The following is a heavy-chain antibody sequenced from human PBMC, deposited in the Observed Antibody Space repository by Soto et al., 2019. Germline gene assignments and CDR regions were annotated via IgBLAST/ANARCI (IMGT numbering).Heavy chain of an antibody. V-gene: IGHV4-39*01. D-gene: IGHD3-3*01. CDR3: ARKLGVVMQNWFDP. Sequence: SETLSLTCTVSGGSISSSSYYWVWIRQPPGKGLEWIGSIYYSGSTYYNPSLKSRVTISVDTSKNQFSLKLSSVTAADTAVYYCARKLGVVMQNWFDPWGQGTLVTVSS. CDR1: GGSISSSSYY. J-gene: IGHJ5*02. CDR2: IYYSGST.